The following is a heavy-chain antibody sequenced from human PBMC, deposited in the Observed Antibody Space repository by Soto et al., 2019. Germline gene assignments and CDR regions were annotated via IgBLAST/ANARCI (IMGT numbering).Heavy chain of an antibody. D-gene: IGHD3-3*01. CDR2: IWYDGSNK. CDR3: ARDHGVTIFGVVIRPNWFDP. CDR1: GFTFSSYG. Sequence: PGGSLRLSCAASGFTFSSYGMHWVRQAPGKGLEWVAAIWYDGSNKYYADSVKGRFTISRDNSKNTLYLQMNSLRAEDTAVYYCARDHGVTIFGVVIRPNWFDPWGQGTLVTVSS. J-gene: IGHJ5*02. V-gene: IGHV3-33*01.